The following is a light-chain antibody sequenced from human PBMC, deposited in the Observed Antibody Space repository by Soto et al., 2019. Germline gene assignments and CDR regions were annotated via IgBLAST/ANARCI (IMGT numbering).Light chain of an antibody. V-gene: IGKV3-20*01. Sequence: EIGLTQAPGTLSLSLGETATLSCRASQGVSSSYLASYQQTPGQAPRHPIYGAISRATGIPDRFSGSGSGTDFTLTISRLEPEDFAVYYCQLYGSSPLSTFGQGTKLEIK. CDR3: QLYGSSPLST. CDR2: GAI. J-gene: IGKJ2*01. CDR1: QGVSSSY.